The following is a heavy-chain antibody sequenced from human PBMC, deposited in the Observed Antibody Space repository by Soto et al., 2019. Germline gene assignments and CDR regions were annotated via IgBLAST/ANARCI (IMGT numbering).Heavy chain of an antibody. J-gene: IGHJ4*02. V-gene: IGHV3-9*01. CDR2: ISWNSGSI. CDR1: GFTFDDYA. CDR3: AKDIDSSSLFDY. D-gene: IGHD6-13*01. Sequence: GGSLRLSCAASGFTFDDYAMHWVRQAPGKGLEWVSGISWNSGSIGYADSVKGRFTISRDNAKNSLYLQMNSLRAEDTALYYCAKDIDSSSLFDYWGQGTLVTVSS.